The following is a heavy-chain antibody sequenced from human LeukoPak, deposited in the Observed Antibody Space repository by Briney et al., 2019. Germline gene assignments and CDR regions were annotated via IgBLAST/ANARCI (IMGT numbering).Heavy chain of an antibody. CDR1: GFTVSSNY. D-gene: IGHD6-19*01. Sequence: PGGSLRLSCAASGFTVSSNYMSWVRQAPGKGLEWVSVIYSGGSTYYADSVKGRFTISRDNSKNTLYLQMNSLRAEDTAVYYCAGTDSSGWSPARFDYWGQGTLVTVSS. CDR3: AGTDSSGWSPARFDY. J-gene: IGHJ4*02. CDR2: IYSGGST. V-gene: IGHV3-66*01.